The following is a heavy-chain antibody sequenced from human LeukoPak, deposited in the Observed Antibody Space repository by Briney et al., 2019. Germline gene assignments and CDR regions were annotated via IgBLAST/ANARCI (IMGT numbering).Heavy chain of an antibody. CDR3: ARNRGGLSSSWYGEDFDY. V-gene: IGHV1-69*05. D-gene: IGHD6-13*01. Sequence: SVKVSCKASGGTFSSYAISWVRQAPGQGLEWMGGIIPIFGTANYAQKFQGRVTMTRDTSTSTVYMELSSLRSEDTAVYYCARNRGGLSSSWYGEDFDYWGQGTLVTVSS. CDR2: IIPIFGTA. CDR1: GGTFSSYA. J-gene: IGHJ4*02.